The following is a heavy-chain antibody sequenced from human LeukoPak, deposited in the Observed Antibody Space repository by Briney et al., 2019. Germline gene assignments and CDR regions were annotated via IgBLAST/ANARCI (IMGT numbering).Heavy chain of an antibody. J-gene: IGHJ4*02. CDR3: AREGPIRGYLYYFYY. CDR1: GYTFTGYY. CDR2: INPNSGGT. Sequence: ASVKVSCKASGYTFTGYYMRWVRQAPGQGLGCMGWINPNSGGTNYAQKFRGRVTMTRDTSISTAYMELSRLRSDDTAVYYCAREGPIRGYLYYFYYWGQGTLVTVSA. V-gene: IGHV1-2*02. D-gene: IGHD2-15*01.